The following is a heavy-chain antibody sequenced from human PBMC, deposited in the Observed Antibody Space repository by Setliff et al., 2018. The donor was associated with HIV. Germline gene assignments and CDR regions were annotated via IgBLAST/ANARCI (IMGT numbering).Heavy chain of an antibody. Sequence: ASVKVSCKASGYTFKSYFMHWVRQAPGQGLEWMGWINGGTGNTRYSQKFQGRVTITRDTSATTAYMELSSLRSEDTAVYYCARGDTPMVIWGDYFDYWGQGTLVTVSS. CDR3: ARGDTPMVIWGDYFDY. V-gene: IGHV1-3*01. CDR1: GYTFKSYF. J-gene: IGHJ4*02. CDR2: INGGTGNT. D-gene: IGHD5-18*01.